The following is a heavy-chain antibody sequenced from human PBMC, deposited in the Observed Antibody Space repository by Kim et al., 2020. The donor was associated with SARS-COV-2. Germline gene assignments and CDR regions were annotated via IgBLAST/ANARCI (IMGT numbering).Heavy chain of an antibody. V-gene: IGHV1-3*01. CDR2: INAGNGNT. CDR3: ARVLSLRWELLTPAY. D-gene: IGHD1-26*01. CDR1: GYTFTSYA. J-gene: IGHJ4*02. Sequence: ASVKVSCKASGYTFTSYAMHWVRQAPGQRLEWMGWINAGNGNTKYSQKFQGRVTITRDTSASTAYMELSSLRSEDTAVYYCARVLSLRWELLTPAYWGQGTLVTVSS.